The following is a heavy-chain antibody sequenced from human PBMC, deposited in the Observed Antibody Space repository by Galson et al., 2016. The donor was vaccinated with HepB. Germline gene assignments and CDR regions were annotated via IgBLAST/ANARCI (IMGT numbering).Heavy chain of an antibody. J-gene: IGHJ4*02. CDR2: ILQDGSEK. V-gene: IGHV3-7*01. Sequence: SLRLSCAASGFTFGNYWMSWVRQAPGKGLEWVAYILQDGSEKYYVDSVKGRFTISRDNARNSLYLQMNSLRAEDTAVYYCARDYSDYFTDYWGQGTLVTVSS. D-gene: IGHD4-11*01. CDR3: ARDYSDYFTDY. CDR1: GFTFGNYW.